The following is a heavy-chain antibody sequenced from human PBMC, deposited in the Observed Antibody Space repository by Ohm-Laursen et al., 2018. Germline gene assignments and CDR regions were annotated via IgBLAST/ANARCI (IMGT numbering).Heavy chain of an antibody. D-gene: IGHD6-19*01. V-gene: IGHV3-23*01. J-gene: IGHJ4*02. CDR3: ARDIGWVAFDY. CDR1: GFTFSSYA. CDR2: ISGSGGST. Sequence: SLRLSCTATGFTFSSYAMSWVRQAPGKGLEWVSAISGSGGSTYYADSVKGRFTISRDNSKNTLYLQMNSLRAEDTAVYYCARDIGWVAFDYWGQGTLVTVSS.